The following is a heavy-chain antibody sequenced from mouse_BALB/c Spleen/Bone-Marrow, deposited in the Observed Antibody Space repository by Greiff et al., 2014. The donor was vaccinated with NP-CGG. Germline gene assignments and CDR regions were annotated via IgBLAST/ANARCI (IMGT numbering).Heavy chain of an antibody. J-gene: IGHJ2*01. CDR1: GYTFTSYW. CDR3: ARRTTTVVATDY. V-gene: IGHV1S81*02. CDR2: INPSNGRT. D-gene: IGHD1-1*01. Sequence: VQLVESGAELVKPGASVKLSCKASGYTFTSYWMHWVKQRPGQGLEWIGEINPSNGRTNYNEKFKNKATLTVDKSSSTAYMQLSSLTSEDSAVYYCARRTTTVVATDYWGQGTTLTVSS.